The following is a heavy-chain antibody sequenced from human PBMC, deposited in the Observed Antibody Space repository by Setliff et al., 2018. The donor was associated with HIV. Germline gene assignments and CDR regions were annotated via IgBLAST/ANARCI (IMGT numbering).Heavy chain of an antibody. CDR2: IYSTGGT. V-gene: IGHV4-61*09. J-gene: IGHJ2*01. Sequence: PSETLSLTCSVSGGSIRSGSYYWSWIRQPAGEGLEWIGHIYSTGGTRYNPSLESRLTILVDTSRNQFSLNLSSVTAADTAVYYCARAAYSGTYVWEPATDLWGRGTLVTVSS. CDR1: GGSIRSGSYY. D-gene: IGHD1-26*01. CDR3: ARAAYSGTYVWEPATDL.